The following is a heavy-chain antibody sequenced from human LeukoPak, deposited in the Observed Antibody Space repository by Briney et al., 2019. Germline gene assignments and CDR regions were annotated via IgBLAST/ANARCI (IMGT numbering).Heavy chain of an antibody. CDR1: GFTFSSYG. D-gene: IGHD1-14*01. V-gene: IGHV3-30*18. J-gene: IGHJ4*02. CDR3: AKPEVEGTFFAY. Sequence: GGSLRLSCAASGFTFSSYGMHWVRQAPGKGLEWVAVISYDGSNKYYADSVKGRFTISKDNSKNTLYLQMNSLRAEDTAVYYCAKPEVEGTFFAYWGQGTLVTVSS. CDR2: ISYDGSNK.